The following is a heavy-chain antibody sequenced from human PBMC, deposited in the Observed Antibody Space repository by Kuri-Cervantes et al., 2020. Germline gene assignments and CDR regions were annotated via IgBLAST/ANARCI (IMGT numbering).Heavy chain of an antibody. Sequence: ASVKVSCKASGYTFTGYYMHWVRQAPGQGLEWMGWINPNSGGTNYAQKFQGRVTMTRDTSISTAYMELSRLRSDDTAVYYCAADSGSYRGWFDPWGQGTLVTVSS. J-gene: IGHJ5*02. D-gene: IGHD1-26*01. V-gene: IGHV1-2*02. CDR2: INPNSGGT. CDR3: AADSGSYRGWFDP. CDR1: GYTFTGYY.